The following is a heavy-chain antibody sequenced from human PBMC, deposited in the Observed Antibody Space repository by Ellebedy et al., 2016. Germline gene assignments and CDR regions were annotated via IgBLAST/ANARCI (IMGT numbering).Heavy chain of an antibody. CDR1: GFTFSFYR. D-gene: IGHD4-11*01. Sequence: GGSLRLSCEASGFTFSFYRMSWARQAPGKGLEWVANTATQGTEKHYVDSVKGRFTISRDNSKNSQFLQMNSLRIEDTAVYFCVRDYRGPAGPWGQGTMVIVSS. CDR2: TATQGTEK. V-gene: IGHV3-7*03. CDR3: VRDYRGPAGP. J-gene: IGHJ5*02.